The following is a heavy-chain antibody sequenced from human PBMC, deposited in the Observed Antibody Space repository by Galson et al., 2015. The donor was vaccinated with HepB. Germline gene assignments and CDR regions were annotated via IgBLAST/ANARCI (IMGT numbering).Heavy chain of an antibody. V-gene: IGHV1-3*01. CDR1: GYTFTSYG. CDR2: INAGNGNT. Sequence: SVKVSCKASGYTFTSYGISWVRQAPGQGLEWMGWINAGNGNTKYSQKFQGRVTITRDTSASTAYMELSSLRSEDTAVYYCARVGAGYCSSTSCYKSGNWFDPWGQGTLVTVSS. J-gene: IGHJ5*02. CDR3: ARVGAGYCSSTSCYKSGNWFDP. D-gene: IGHD2-2*02.